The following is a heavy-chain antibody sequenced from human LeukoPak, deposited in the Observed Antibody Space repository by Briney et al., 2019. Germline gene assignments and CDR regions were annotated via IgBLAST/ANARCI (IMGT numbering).Heavy chain of an antibody. CDR2: ISYDGSNK. V-gene: IGHV3-30*18. J-gene: IGHJ4*02. D-gene: IGHD2-8*01. CDR1: GFTFSSYG. Sequence: GGSLRLSCAASGFTFSSYGMHWVRQAPGKGLEWVAVISYDGSNKYYADSVKGRFTISRDNSKNTLYLQMNSLRAEDTAVYYCAKEIVPLFYSDYWGQGTLVTVSS. CDR3: AKEIVPLFYSDY.